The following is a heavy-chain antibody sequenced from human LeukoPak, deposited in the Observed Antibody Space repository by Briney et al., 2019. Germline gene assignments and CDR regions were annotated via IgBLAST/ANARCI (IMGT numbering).Heavy chain of an antibody. CDR1: GDSVSSNSVT. CDR2: TYYRSTWYN. CDR3: ARRLTQYDCFDP. J-gene: IGHJ5*02. D-gene: IGHD2-2*01. V-gene: IGHV6-1*01. Sequence: SQTLSLTCAISGDSVSSNSVTWNWIRQSPSRGLEWLGRTYYRSTWYNNYAVSVRGRITVNPDTSKNQFSLHLNSVTPEDTAVYYCARRLTQYDCFDPWGQGTLVTVSS.